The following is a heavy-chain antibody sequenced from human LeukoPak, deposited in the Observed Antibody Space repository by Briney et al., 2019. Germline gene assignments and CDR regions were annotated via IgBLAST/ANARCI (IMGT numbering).Heavy chain of an antibody. V-gene: IGHV4-34*01. CDR3: AREPGYCSGGSCYGGWFDP. Sequence: SETLSLTCAVYGGSLSDHYWSWFRQPPGKGLEWIGEINPRGSTIYNPSLKSRVTISVDTSRNQFSLNLSSVTAADTAVYYCAREPGYCSGGSCYGGWFDPWGQGTLVTVSS. J-gene: IGHJ5*02. D-gene: IGHD2-15*01. CDR1: GGSLSDHY. CDR2: INPRGST.